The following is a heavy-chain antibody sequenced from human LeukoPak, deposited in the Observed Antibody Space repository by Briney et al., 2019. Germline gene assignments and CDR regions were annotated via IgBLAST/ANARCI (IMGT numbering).Heavy chain of an antibody. CDR1: GFTFSSYE. D-gene: IGHD5-24*01. J-gene: IGHJ4*02. Sequence: GGSLRLSCAASGFTFSSYEVNWVRQAPGKGLEWVSYISSSGSTIYYADSVKGRFTISRDNAKNSLYMQMNSLRAEDTAVYYCAREIATEADYWGQGTLVTVSS. V-gene: IGHV3-48*03. CDR2: ISSSGSTI. CDR3: AREIATEADY.